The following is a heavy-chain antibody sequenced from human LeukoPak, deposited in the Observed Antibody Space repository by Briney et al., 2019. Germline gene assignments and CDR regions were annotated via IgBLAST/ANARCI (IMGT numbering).Heavy chain of an antibody. CDR1: GFTFSDYY. Sequence: GGSLRLSCAASGFTFSDYYMSWIRQAPGKGLERVSAISGSGGSTYYADSVKGRFTISRDNSKNTLYLQMNSLRAEDTAVYYCAKFLGSWGSFDYWGQGTLVTVSS. CDR2: ISGSGGST. J-gene: IGHJ4*02. V-gene: IGHV3-23*01. CDR3: AKFLGSWGSFDY. D-gene: IGHD1-26*01.